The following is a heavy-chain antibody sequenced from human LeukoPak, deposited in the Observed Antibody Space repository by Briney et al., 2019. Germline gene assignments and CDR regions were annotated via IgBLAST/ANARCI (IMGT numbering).Heavy chain of an antibody. J-gene: IGHJ4*02. CDR2: IRSKAYGGTT. D-gene: IGHD7-27*01. CDR3: TRAQLGIRY. V-gene: IGHV3-49*04. CDR1: GFTFGDYA. Sequence: PGGSLRLSCSASGFTFGDYAMSWVRQAPGKGLEWVGFIRSKAYGGTTEYAASVKGRFTISRDDSKGIAYLQMNSLKTEDTAVYYCTRAQLGIRYWGQGTLVTVSS.